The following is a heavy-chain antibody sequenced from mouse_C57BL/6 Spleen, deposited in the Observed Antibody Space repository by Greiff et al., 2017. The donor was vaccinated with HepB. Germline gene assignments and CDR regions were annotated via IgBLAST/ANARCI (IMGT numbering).Heavy chain of an antibody. D-gene: IGHD1-1*01. CDR2: IYPGSGST. Sequence: QVHVKQPGAELVKPGASVKMSCKASGYTFTSYWITWVKQRPGQGLEWIGDIYPGSGSTNYNEKFKSKATLTVDTSSSTAYMQLSSLTSEDSAVYYCGYGSSWFDYWGQGTTLTVSS. V-gene: IGHV1-55*01. J-gene: IGHJ2*01. CDR1: GYTFTSYW. CDR3: GYGSSWFDY.